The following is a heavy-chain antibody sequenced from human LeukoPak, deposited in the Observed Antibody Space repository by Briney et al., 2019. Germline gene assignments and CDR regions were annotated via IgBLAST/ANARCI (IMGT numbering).Heavy chain of an antibody. CDR3: AGSCHGSGSYYNC. CDR2: IHYSGST. Sequence: LRLSCAASGFTVSSSYMNWVRQHPGKGLEWIGYIHYSGSTYYNPSLKSRLTISLDTSKNQFSLKLSSVTAADTAVYYCAGSCHGSGSYYNCWGQGTLVTVSS. V-gene: IGHV4-31*02. D-gene: IGHD3-10*01. J-gene: IGHJ4*02. CDR1: GFTVSSSY.